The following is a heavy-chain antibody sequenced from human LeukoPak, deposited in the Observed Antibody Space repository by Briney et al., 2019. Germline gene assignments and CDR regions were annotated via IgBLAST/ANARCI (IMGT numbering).Heavy chain of an antibody. J-gene: IGHJ4*02. Sequence: SETLSLTCTVSGGSISSYYWGWIRQPPGKGLEWIGSIYYSGSTYYNPSLKSRVTISVDTSKNQFSLKLSSVTAADTAVYYCARESDGGSFFWGQGTLVTVSS. CDR1: GGSISSYY. V-gene: IGHV4-39*07. CDR3: ARESDGGSFF. D-gene: IGHD2-15*01. CDR2: IYYSGST.